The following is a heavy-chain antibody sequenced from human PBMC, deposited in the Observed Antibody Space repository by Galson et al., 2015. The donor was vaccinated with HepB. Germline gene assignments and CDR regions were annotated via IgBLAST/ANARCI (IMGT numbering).Heavy chain of an antibody. CDR2: TNAGNGNT. J-gene: IGHJ6*02. Sequence: SVKVSCKASGYTFTSYAMHWVRQAPGQRLEWMGWTNAGNGNTKYSQKFQGRVTITRDTSASTAYMELSSLRSEDTAVYYCARDVVSVDTAMALNGMDVWGQGTTVTVSS. D-gene: IGHD5-18*01. CDR1: GYTFTSYA. V-gene: IGHV1-3*01. CDR3: ARDVVSVDTAMALNGMDV.